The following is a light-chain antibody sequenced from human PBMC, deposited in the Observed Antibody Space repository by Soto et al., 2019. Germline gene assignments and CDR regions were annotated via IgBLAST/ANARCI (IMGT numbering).Light chain of an antibody. CDR3: LQHKTYPYT. CDR2: ATS. J-gene: IGKJ2*01. V-gene: IGKV1-17*01. Sequence: DIQMTQSPFSLSASVGDRVTITCRASQDIRFIGWVQQKPGEAPKRLIYATSNLEGGVQSRFSGSGSGTEFTLPVSSLQPEDFATDFCLQHKTYPYTFGQGTKVDIK. CDR1: QDIRF.